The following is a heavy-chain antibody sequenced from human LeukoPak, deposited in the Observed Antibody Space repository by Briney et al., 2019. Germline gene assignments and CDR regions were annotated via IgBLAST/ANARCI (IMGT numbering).Heavy chain of an antibody. CDR2: INHSGST. D-gene: IGHD1-26*01. J-gene: IGHJ4*02. CDR1: GGSFSGYY. Sequence: PSETLSLTCAVYGGSFSGYYWSWIRQPPGKGLEWIGEINHSGSTNYNPSLKSRVTISVDTSKNQFSLKLSSVTAADTAVYYCARGPRQYSWSYRRTTGMIDYWGQGTLVTVSS. V-gene: IGHV4-34*01. CDR3: ARGPRQYSWSYRRTTGMIDY.